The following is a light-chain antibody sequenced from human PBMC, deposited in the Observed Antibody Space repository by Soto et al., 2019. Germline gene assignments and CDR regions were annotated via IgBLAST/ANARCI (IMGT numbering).Light chain of an antibody. CDR2: DAS. J-gene: IGKJ3*01. CDR3: QQYNIWPRT. CDR1: QSISSW. Sequence: DIQMTQSPSTLSASVGDRVTITCRASQSISSWLAWYQQKPGKAPKLLIYDASSLESGVPSRFSGSGSGTEFTLTISSLQSEDFAVYYCQQYNIWPRTFGPGTKVDIK. V-gene: IGKV1-5*01.